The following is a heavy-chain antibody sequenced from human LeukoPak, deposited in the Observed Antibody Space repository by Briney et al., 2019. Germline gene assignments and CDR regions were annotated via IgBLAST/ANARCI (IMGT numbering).Heavy chain of an antibody. Sequence: SETLSLTCAVSGGSVSSGGYSWSWIRQPPGKGLEWIGFIYHSGSTYYNPSLKSRVTISVNRSKNQFSLKVRSVTAADTALYYCARDRGHGDYDAFDIWGQGTRVTVSS. D-gene: IGHD4-17*01. V-gene: IGHV4-30-2*01. CDR3: ARDRGHGDYDAFDI. CDR2: IYHSGST. CDR1: GGSVSSGGYS. J-gene: IGHJ3*02.